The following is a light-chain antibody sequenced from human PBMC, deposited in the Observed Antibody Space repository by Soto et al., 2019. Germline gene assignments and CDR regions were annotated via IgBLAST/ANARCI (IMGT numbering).Light chain of an antibody. CDR2: GAS. CDR3: QQYGSSPLT. CDR1: QSVSSSY. Sequence: EIVLTQCPGTLSLSPGERATLSCRASQSVSSSYLAWYQQKPGQAPRLLIYGASSRATGIPDRFSGSGPGTDFTLTISRLEPEDFAVYYCQQYGSSPLTFGGGTKVDIK. V-gene: IGKV3-20*01. J-gene: IGKJ4*01.